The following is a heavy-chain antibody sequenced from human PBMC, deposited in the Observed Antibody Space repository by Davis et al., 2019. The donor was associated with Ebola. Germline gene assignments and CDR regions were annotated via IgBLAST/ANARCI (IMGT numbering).Heavy chain of an antibody. D-gene: IGHD1-26*01. J-gene: IGHJ6*04. Sequence: MPSETLSLTCTVSGGSISYYYWSWIRQPPGKGLEWIGYIYYSGSTNYNPSLKSRVTISVDTSKNQFSLKLSSVTAADTAVYYCARYSDPPPTTWYGMDVWVKGTTVTVSS. CDR2: IYYSGST. CDR3: ARYSDPPPTTWYGMDV. V-gene: IGHV4-59*01. CDR1: GGSISYYY.